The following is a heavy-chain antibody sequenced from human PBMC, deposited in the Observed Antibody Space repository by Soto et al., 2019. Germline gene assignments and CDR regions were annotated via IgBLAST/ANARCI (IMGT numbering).Heavy chain of an antibody. CDR1: GYTFTSYD. Sequence: QVQLVQSGAEVRKPGASVKVSCEASGYTFTSYDIYWVRQATGQGLEWIGWMNPNTGNSGYAQKFQGRVTMTSDTCISTAHMELSSLRSEDTAVYYCARRAETNGWNGFGADKYYFDFWGQGTLVTVSS. J-gene: IGHJ4*02. CDR2: MNPNTGNS. V-gene: IGHV1-8*01. CDR3: ARRAETNGWNGFGADKYYFDF. D-gene: IGHD1-1*01.